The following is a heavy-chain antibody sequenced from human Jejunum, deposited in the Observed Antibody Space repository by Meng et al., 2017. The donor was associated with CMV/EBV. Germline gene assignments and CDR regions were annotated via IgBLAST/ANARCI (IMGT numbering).Heavy chain of an antibody. CDR3: AKDVGYYDFWSGFDP. D-gene: IGHD3-3*01. J-gene: IGHJ5*02. Sequence: SGFIFSTYAMSWVRQAPGKGLEWVSVIYSGGSTTYYADSVKGRFTISRDNSKNTLYLQMSSLRAEDTAAYYCAKDVGYYDFWSGFDPWGQGTLVTVSS. V-gene: IGHV3-23*03. CDR2: IYSGGSTT. CDR1: GFIFSTYA.